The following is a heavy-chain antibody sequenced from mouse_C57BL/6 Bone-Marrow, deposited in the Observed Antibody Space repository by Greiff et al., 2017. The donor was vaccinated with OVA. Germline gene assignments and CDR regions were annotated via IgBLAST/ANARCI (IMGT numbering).Heavy chain of an antibody. V-gene: IGHV1-81*01. D-gene: IGHD2-12*01. CDR1: GYTFTSYG. Sequence: VQLQQSGAELARPGASVKLSCKASGYTFTSYGISWVKQRTGQGLEWIGEIYPRSGNTYYNEKFKGKATLTADKSSSTAYMELRSLTSEDSAVYFWARSYYYRGYFDVWGTGTTVTVSS. J-gene: IGHJ1*03. CDR3: ARSYYYRGYFDV. CDR2: IYPRSGNT.